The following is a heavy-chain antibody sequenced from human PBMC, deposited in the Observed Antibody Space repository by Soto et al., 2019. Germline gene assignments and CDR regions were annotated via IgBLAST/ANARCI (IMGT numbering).Heavy chain of an antibody. V-gene: IGHV3-23*01. CDR2: GGT. CDR3: ASKGIAAQDYYYYYGMDV. Sequence: GGTYYADSVKGRFTISRDNSKNTLSLQMNSLRAEDTAVYYCASKGIAAQDYYYYYGMDVCGQGTTVTVSS. D-gene: IGHD6-6*01. J-gene: IGHJ6*02.